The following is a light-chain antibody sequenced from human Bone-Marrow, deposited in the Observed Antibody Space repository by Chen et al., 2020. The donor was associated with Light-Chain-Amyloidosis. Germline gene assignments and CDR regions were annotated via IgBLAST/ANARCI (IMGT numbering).Light chain of an antibody. Sequence: SYVLTQPSSVSVAPVQTAPIACGGNNIGSTSVHWYQQTPGQAPILVVYDDSNRPSGIPERLSGSNSGNTATLTISRVEAGDEADYYCQVWDRSSDRPVFGGGTKLTVL. CDR2: DDS. V-gene: IGLV3-21*02. J-gene: IGLJ3*02. CDR3: QVWDRSSDRPV. CDR1: NIGSTS.